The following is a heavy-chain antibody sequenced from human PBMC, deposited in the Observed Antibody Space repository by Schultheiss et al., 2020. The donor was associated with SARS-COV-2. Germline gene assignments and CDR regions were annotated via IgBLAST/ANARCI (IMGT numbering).Heavy chain of an antibody. CDR2: ISGSGGST. J-gene: IGHJ4*02. CDR3: ARDLEGELSSADY. Sequence: GESLKISCAASGFTFSSYAMSWVRQAPGKGLEWVSAISGSGGSTYYADSVKGRFTISRDNSKNTLYLQMNSLRAEDTAVYYCARDLEGELSSADYWGQGTLVTVSS. D-gene: IGHD3-16*02. CDR1: GFTFSSYA. V-gene: IGHV3-23*01.